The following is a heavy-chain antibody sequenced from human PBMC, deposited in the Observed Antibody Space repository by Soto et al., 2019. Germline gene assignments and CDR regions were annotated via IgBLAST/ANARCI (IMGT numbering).Heavy chain of an antibody. CDR3: ARAYGYYFDY. CDR1: GGSISNY. CDR2: IYYSGST. Sequence: QVQLQESGPGLVKPSETLSLTCTVSGGSISNYWSWIRQPPGKGLEWIGCIYYSGSTNYNPSLKSRVTISVDTSKNQFSLKLSSVTAADTAVYYCARAYGYYFDYWGQGTLVTVSS. J-gene: IGHJ4*02. D-gene: IGHD4-17*01. V-gene: IGHV4-59*01.